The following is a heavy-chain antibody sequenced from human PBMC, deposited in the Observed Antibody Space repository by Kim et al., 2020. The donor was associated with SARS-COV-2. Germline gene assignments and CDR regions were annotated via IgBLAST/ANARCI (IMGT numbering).Heavy chain of an antibody. J-gene: IGHJ3*02. Sequence: GGSLRLSCGASGFTFSDSAMHWVRQASGKGLEWVCRIRSKANGYATAYIESVRGRFTISRDDSRNTAYLQMNSLKTEDTAVYYCTRVPGTPLAFWDAFD. CDR1: GFTFSDSA. CDR2: IRSKANGYAT. V-gene: IGHV3-73*01. CDR3: TRVPGTPLAFWDAFD. D-gene: IGHD1-1*01.